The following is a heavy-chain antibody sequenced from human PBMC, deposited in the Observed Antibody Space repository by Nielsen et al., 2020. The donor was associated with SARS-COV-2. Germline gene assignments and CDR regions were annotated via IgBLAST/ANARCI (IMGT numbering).Heavy chain of an antibody. CDR1: GFTFSDYY. CDR3: AKGREQWYFYYGMDV. Sequence: GGSLRLSCAASGFTFSDYYMSWIRQAPGKGPEWVSYISSSSSYTNYADSVKGRFTISRDNAKNSLYLQMNSLRAEDTAVYYCAKGREQWYFYYGMDVWGQGTTVTVSS. V-gene: IGHV3-11*06. D-gene: IGHD6-19*01. CDR2: ISSSSSYT. J-gene: IGHJ6*02.